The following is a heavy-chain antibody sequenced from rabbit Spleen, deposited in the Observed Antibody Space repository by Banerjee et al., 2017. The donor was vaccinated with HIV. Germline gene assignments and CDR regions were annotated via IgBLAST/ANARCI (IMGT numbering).Heavy chain of an antibody. Sequence: QSLEESGGGLVKPGASLTLTCKASGFSFSSGYDMCWVRQAPGKGLEWIACIYAGSSGSTYYASWAKGRFTISKTSSTTVTLQMTSLTAADTATYFCARISNGGIASPFNLWGQGTLVTVS. CDR2: IYAGSSGST. J-gene: IGHJ4*01. V-gene: IGHV1S40*01. CDR3: ARISNGGIASPFNL. CDR1: GFSFSSGYD. D-gene: IGHD1-1*01.